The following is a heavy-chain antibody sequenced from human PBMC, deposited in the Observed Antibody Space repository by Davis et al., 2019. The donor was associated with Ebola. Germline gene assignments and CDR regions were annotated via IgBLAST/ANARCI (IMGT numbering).Heavy chain of an antibody. J-gene: IGHJ3*02. CDR3: ARAPSYYYDSSGYYHSGGAFDI. Sequence: PSETLSLTCTVSGGSISSGDYYWSWTRQPPGKGLEWIGYIYYTGTTYYNPSLKSQVTISVDTSKNQFSLKLSSVTAADTAVYYCARAPSYYYDSSGYYHSGGAFDIWGQGTMVTVSS. V-gene: IGHV4-30-4*08. CDR1: GGSISSGDYY. CDR2: IYYTGTT. D-gene: IGHD3-22*01.